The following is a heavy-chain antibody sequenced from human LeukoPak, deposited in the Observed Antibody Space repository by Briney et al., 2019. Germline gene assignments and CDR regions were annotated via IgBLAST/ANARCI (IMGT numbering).Heavy chain of an antibody. CDR1: GFSLSTSGVG. CDR3: AHSMGYYYGSGSFYKNDYSYYYYTNV. J-gene: IGHJ6*03. Sequence: SGPTLVKPTQTLTLTCTFSGFSLSTSGVGVGWIRQPPGKALEWLALIYWNNDKRYSPSLKSRLTIAKDTSKNQVVLTMTNMDPVDTATYYCAHSMGYYYGSGSFYKNDYSYYYYTNVWGKGTTVTISS. V-gene: IGHV2-5*01. CDR2: IYWNNDK. D-gene: IGHD3-10*01.